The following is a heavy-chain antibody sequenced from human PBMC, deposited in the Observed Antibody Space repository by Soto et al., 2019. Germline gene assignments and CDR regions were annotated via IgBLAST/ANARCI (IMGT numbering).Heavy chain of an antibody. CDR2: ISTSGATR. J-gene: IGHJ4*02. D-gene: IGHD6-19*01. V-gene: IGHV3-48*02. Sequence: EVQLVESGGGLVQPGGSLRLSCVASGFTFSTDSMNWVRQAPGKGLEWVAHISTSGATRYYADSVKGRFTISRDNAKTSLYLQMDSLGNEDTAVYYCARFFGSGFDSWGQGTLVTVSS. CDR1: GFTFSTDS. CDR3: ARFFGSGFDS.